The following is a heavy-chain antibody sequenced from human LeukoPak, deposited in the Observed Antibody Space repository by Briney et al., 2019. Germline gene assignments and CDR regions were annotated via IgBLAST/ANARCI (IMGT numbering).Heavy chain of an antibody. Sequence: GGSLRLSCAASGFTFSNYEMNWVRQAPGRGLEWLSYISSSGGAIYYADSVKGRFTISRDNVKNSVYLQMKRLRAEDTAVYHCARGPPNYLESSGYFYLWGQGTLVTVSS. D-gene: IGHD3-22*01. CDR2: ISSSGGAI. CDR1: GFTFSNYE. J-gene: IGHJ4*02. CDR3: ARGPPNYLESSGYFYL. V-gene: IGHV3-48*03.